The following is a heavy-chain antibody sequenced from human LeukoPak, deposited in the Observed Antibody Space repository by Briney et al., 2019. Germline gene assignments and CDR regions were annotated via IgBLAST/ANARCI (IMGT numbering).Heavy chain of an antibody. CDR1: GFTFSSYA. D-gene: IGHD3-10*01. CDR3: AKHEGFYGSGDDAFDI. Sequence: PGGSLRLSCAASGFTFSSYAMSWARQAPGKGLEWVSAISGSGGSTYYADSVKGRFTISRDNSKNTLYLQMNSLRAEDTAVYYCAKHEGFYGSGDDAFDIWGQGTMVTVSS. CDR2: ISGSGGST. J-gene: IGHJ3*02. V-gene: IGHV3-23*01.